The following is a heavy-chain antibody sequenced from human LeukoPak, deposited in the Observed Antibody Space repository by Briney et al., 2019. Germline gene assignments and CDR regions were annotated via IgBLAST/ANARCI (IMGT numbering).Heavy chain of an antibody. D-gene: IGHD3-22*01. J-gene: IGHJ4*02. CDR1: GFTFSSYS. Sequence: GGSLRLSCAASGFTFSSYSMNWVRQAPGKGLEGVSSISSSSRYIYYADSVKGRFTISRDNAKNSLYLQMNSLRAEDTAVYYCARDSHTTYYYDSSGPRDFDYWGQGTLVTVSS. CDR3: ARDSHTTYYYDSSGPRDFDY. V-gene: IGHV3-21*01. CDR2: ISSSSRYI.